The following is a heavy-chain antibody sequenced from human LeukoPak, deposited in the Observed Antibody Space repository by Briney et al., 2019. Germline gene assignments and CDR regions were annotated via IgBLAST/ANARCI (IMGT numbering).Heavy chain of an antibody. D-gene: IGHD1-26*01. V-gene: IGHV3-21*01. CDR2: ISSSSTYM. CDR1: GFTFSNNA. Sequence: GGSLRLSCAASGFTFSNNALSWVRQAPGRGLEWVSCISSSSTYMLYADSAKGRFTISRDNAKNSLYLQMNSLRAEDTAVYYCARDISDDYWGQGTLVTVSS. CDR3: ARDISDDY. J-gene: IGHJ4*02.